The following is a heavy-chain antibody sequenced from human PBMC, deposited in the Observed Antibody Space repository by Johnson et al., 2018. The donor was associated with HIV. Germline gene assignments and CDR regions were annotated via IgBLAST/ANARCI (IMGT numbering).Heavy chain of an antibody. D-gene: IGHD3-16*01. CDR1: GFTFSSYA. J-gene: IGHJ3*02. V-gene: IGHV3-23*04. CDR2: ISGSGVST. CDR3: ARDRIWGYAFDI. Sequence: VQLVESGGGVVQPGRSLRLSCAASGFTFSSYAMSWVRQAPGKGLEWVSAISGSGVSTYYADSVKGRFTISRDNSKNTLYLQMNSLRVEDTAVYYCARDRIWGYAFDIWGQGTMVTVSS.